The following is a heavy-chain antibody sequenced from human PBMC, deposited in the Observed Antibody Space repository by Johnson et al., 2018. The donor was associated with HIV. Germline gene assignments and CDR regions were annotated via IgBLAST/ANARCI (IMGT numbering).Heavy chain of an antibody. J-gene: IGHJ3*02. D-gene: IGHD3-10*01. CDR2: ISGSGGST. CDR3: AKALLLWFGEALHAFDI. CDR1: GFTFSSYA. V-gene: IGHV3-23*04. Sequence: VQLVESGGGVVQPGRSLRLSCAASGFTFSSYAMSWVRQAPGKGLEWVSAISGSGGSTYYADSVKGRFTISRDNSKNTLYLQMNSLRAEDTAVYYCAKALLLWFGEALHAFDICGQGTMVTVSS.